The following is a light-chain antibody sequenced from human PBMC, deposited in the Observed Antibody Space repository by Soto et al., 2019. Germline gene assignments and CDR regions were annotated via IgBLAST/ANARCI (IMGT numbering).Light chain of an antibody. CDR3: GTWNDRLSGYF. V-gene: IGLV1-47*01. CDR1: SSNIGSRY. CDR2: WND. J-gene: IGLJ1*01. Sequence: QSVLTQPPSASGTPGQRVTSSCSGSSSNIGSRYVYWYQVVPGTAPKLLIYWNDQRPSGVPDRFSGPKSGTSASLAISRLRSEYEADYYCGTWNDRLSGYFFGSGTKVPVL.